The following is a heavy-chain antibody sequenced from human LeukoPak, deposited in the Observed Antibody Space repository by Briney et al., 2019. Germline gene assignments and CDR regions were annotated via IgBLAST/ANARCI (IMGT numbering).Heavy chain of an antibody. V-gene: IGHV4-59*01. CDR2: IYYSGST. CDR3: ARDSRGFDY. J-gene: IGHJ4*02. D-gene: IGHD2-2*01. Sequence: SETLSLTCTVSDGSISSYYWSWIRQPPGKGLEWIGYIYYSGSTNYNPSLKSRVTISVDTSKNQFSLKLSSVTAADTAAYYCARDSRGFDYWGQGTLVTVSS. CDR1: DGSISSYY.